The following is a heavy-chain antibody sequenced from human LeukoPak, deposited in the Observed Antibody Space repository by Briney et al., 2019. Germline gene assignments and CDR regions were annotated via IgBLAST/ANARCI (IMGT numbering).Heavy chain of an antibody. CDR1: GFTFSSYG. CDR3: AREGIRFGEFADGMDV. D-gene: IGHD3-10*01. CDR2: IWYDGSNK. J-gene: IGHJ6*02. Sequence: GRSLRLSCAASGFTFSSYGMHWVRQAPGKGLEWVAVIWYDGSNKYYADSVKGRFTISRDNSKNTLYLQMNSLRAEDTAVYYCAREGIRFGEFADGMDVWGQGTTVTVSS. V-gene: IGHV3-33*01.